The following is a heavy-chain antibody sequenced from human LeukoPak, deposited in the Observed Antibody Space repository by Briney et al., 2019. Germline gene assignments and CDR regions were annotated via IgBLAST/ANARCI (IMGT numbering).Heavy chain of an antibody. V-gene: IGHV3-66*01. CDR2: IYSGGST. D-gene: IGHD6-13*01. J-gene: IGHJ4*02. CDR1: GFTVSSNY. CDR3: ARSRYSTTWSSSWEFDY. Sequence: GGSLRLSRAASGFTVSSNYMNWVRQAPGKGLEWVSVIYSGGSTYYADSVKGRFTISRDNSKNTLYLQMNSLRAEDTAVYYCARSRYSTTWSSSWEFDYWGQGTLVTVSS.